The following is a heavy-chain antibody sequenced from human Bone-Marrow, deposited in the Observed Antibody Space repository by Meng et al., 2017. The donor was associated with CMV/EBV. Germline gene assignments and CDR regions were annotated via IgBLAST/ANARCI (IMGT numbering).Heavy chain of an antibody. CDR3: ARDALSSGGDY. J-gene: IGHJ4*02. V-gene: IGHV3-21*01. CDR1: GFTFRKYT. D-gene: IGHD6-19*01. Sequence: GGSLRLSCAASGFTFRKYTMNWVRRAPGKGLEWVSSISSSGGTIQYSDSVKGRFTISRDNAKNSVYLLMSSLRAEDTAFYYCARDALSSGGDYWGQGALVTVS. CDR2: ISSSGGTI.